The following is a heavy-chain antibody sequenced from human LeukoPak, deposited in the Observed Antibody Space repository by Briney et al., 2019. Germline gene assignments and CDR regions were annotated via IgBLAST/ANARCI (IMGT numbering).Heavy chain of an antibody. J-gene: IGHJ5*02. CDR2: MNPNSGNT. D-gene: IGHD2-15*01. CDR1: GYTFTSYD. CDR3: ARGRFGYCSGGSCYSSFIP. V-gene: IGHV1-8*01. Sequence: ASVKVSCKASGYTFTSYDINWVRQATGQGLEWMGWMNPNSGNTGYAQKFQGRVTMTRNTSISTAYMELSSLRSEDTAVYYCARGRFGYCSGGSCYSSFIPWGQGTLVTVSS.